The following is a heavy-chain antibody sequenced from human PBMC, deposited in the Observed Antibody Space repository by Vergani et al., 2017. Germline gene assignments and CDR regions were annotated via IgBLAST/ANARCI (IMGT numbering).Heavy chain of an antibody. CDR2: IYYSGST. J-gene: IGHJ6*03. V-gene: IGHV4-31*03. Sequence: QVQLQESGPGLVKPSQTLSLTCTVSGGSISSGGYYWSWIRQHPGKGLEWIGYIYYSGSTYYNPSRKSRVTISVDTSKNQFSLKLSSVTAADTAVYYCARGLGYCSSTSCYTRGLDAFYYYYYMDVWGKGTTVTVSS. D-gene: IGHD2-2*02. CDR1: GGSISSGGYY. CDR3: ARGLGYCSSTSCYTRGLDAFYYYYYMDV.